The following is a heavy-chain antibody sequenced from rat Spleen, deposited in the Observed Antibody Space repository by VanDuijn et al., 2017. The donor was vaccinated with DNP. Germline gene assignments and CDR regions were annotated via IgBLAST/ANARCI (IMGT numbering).Heavy chain of an antibody. V-gene: IGHV1-43*01. CDR3: ARSWVGVRGIWFAY. CDR1: GDTFTSYY. Sequence: QVQLQQSGAELAKPGSSVKISCKASGDTFTSYYVGWIKQTTGQGLEYIGYINTGGGATNYNENFKVKATLTVDKSSSTAFMQLSSLTPDDSAVYYCARSWVGVRGIWFAYWGQGTLVTVSS. D-gene: IGHD4-3*01. J-gene: IGHJ3*01. CDR2: INTGGGAT.